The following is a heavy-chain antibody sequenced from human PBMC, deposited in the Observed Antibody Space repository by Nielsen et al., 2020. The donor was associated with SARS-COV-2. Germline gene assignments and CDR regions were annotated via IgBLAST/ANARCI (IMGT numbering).Heavy chain of an antibody. J-gene: IGHJ3*02. CDR1: GFTFDDYG. D-gene: IGHD3-22*01. V-gene: IGHV3-20*04. CDR3: ARDGRGYYDSSGYAFDI. Sequence: GGSLRLSCAASGFTFDDYGMSWVRQAPGKGLEWVSGINWNGGSTGYADSVKGRFTISRDNAKNSLYLQMNSLRAEDTALYYCARDGRGYYDSSGYAFDIWGQGTMVTVSS. CDR2: INWNGGST.